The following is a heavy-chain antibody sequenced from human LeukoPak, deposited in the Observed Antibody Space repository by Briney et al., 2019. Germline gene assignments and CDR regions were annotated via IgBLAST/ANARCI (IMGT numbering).Heavy chain of an antibody. D-gene: IGHD3-10*01. Sequence: PGGSLRLSCAAYGFTFSTFAMHWVRLSPGKGLEWVSSITGSGPYMLYADSVKHRFTISRDNTKNLLYLEMNSLRAEDTAMYFCVRDVGAVRGEVYFDYWGQGTLVTVSS. CDR3: VRDVGAVRGEVYFDY. J-gene: IGHJ4*02. CDR1: GFTFSTFA. V-gene: IGHV3-21*06. CDR2: ITGSGPYM.